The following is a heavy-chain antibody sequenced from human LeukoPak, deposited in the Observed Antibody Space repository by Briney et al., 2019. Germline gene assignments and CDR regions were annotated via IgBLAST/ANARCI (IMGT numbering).Heavy chain of an antibody. Sequence: PSETLSLTCIVSGGSISSYYWSWIRQPAGKGLEWIGRIYSSGSTNYNPSLKSRVTMSVDTSKNQFSLKLSSVTAADTAVYYCARDLSILESGHCMDVWGKGTTATVSS. J-gene: IGHJ6*03. CDR2: IYSSGST. V-gene: IGHV4-4*07. CDR3: ARDLSILESGHCMDV. CDR1: GGSISSYY. D-gene: IGHD2-15*01.